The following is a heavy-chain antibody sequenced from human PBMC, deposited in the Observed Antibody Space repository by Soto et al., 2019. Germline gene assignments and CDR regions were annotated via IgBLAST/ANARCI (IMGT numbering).Heavy chain of an antibody. J-gene: IGHJ4*02. CDR3: ARMTTTHSFAF. V-gene: IGHV2-70*04. CDR2: IDWDVDK. CDR1: GFSLSTVGMH. Sequence: SGPTLVNPTQTLTLTCTFSGFSLSTVGMHVSWIRQPPGKALEWLARIDWDVDKWYSPSLKTRLTISRDTSKNRVVLTMTNMDPVDTATYYCARMTTTHSFAFWGQGTLVTVSS. D-gene: IGHD4-4*01.